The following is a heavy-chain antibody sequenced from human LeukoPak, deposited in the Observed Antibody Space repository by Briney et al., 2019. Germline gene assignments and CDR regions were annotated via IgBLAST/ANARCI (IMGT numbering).Heavy chain of an antibody. J-gene: IGHJ1*01. CDR1: GGSISSYY. CDR3: ARELQWWLVRPFQH. V-gene: IGHV4-59*12. D-gene: IGHD2-15*01. Sequence: SETLSLTCTVSGGSISSYYWSWIRQPPGKGLEWIGYIYYSGSTNYNPSLKSRVTISVDTSKTQFSLKLSSVTAADTAVYYCARELQWWLVRPFQHWGQGTLVTVSS. CDR2: IYYSGST.